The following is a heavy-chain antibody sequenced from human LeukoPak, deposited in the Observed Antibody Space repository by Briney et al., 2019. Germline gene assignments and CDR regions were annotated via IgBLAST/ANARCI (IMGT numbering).Heavy chain of an antibody. D-gene: IGHD6-13*01. CDR3: AREHISYSSSWYFKGNWFDP. J-gene: IGHJ5*02. V-gene: IGHV4-59*12. CDR2: IYYSGST. Sequence: SETLSLTCTVSGGSISSYYWSWIRQPPGKGLEWIGYIYYSGSTNYNPSLKSRVTISVDRSKNQFSLKLSSVTAADTAVYYCAREHISYSSSWYFKGNWFDPWGQGTLVTVSS. CDR1: GGSISSYY.